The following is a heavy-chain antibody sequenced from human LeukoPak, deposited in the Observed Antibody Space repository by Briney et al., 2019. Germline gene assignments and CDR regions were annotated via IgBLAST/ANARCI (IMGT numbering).Heavy chain of an antibody. V-gene: IGHV3-23*01. CDR3: AKSPGSGSISVYYFDY. D-gene: IGHD3-10*01. Sequence: QPGGSLRLSCAASGFTFSSYAMSWVRQAPGKGPEWVSAISGSGGSTYYADSVKGRFTISRDNSKNTLYLQMNSLRAEDTAVYYCAKSPGSGSISVYYFDYWGQGTLVTVSS. J-gene: IGHJ4*02. CDR2: ISGSGGST. CDR1: GFTFSSYA.